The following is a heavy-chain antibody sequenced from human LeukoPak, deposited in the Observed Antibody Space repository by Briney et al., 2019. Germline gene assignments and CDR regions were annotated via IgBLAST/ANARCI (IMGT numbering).Heavy chain of an antibody. J-gene: IGHJ4*02. CDR3: ARGYDFWSGYPFDY. V-gene: IGHV4-30-2*01. D-gene: IGHD3-3*01. CDR2: IYHSGST. CDR1: GGSISSGGYS. Sequence: SETLSLTCAVSGGSISSGGYSWSWIRQPPGKGLEWIGYIYHSGSTYHNPSLKSRVTISVDRSKNQFSLKLSSVTAADTAVYYCARGYDFWSGYPFDYWGQGTLDTVSS.